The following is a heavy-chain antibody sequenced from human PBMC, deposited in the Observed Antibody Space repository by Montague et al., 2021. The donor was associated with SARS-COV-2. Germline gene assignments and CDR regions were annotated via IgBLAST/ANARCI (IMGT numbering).Heavy chain of an antibody. CDR1: GGSISSGGYY. V-gene: IGHV4-31*03. CDR2: IYYSGST. J-gene: IGHJ3*02. CDR3: ARVGITMIVVVDAFDI. Sequence: TLSLTRTVSGGSISSGGYYWSWIRQHPGKGLEWIGYIYYSGSTYYXPSLKSRVTISVDTSKNQFSLKLSSVTAADTAVYYCARVGITMIVVVDAFDIWGQGTMVTVSS. D-gene: IGHD3-22*01.